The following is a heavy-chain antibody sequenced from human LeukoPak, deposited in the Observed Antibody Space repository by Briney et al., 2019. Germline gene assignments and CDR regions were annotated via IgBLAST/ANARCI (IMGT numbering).Heavy chain of an antibody. Sequence: GGSLRLSCTASGFTFDDYGMSWVRQAPGKGLEWVSGINSNGGSTGYADSVKGRFTISRDNAKNSLYLQMNSLRAEDTALYYCARTFYDISTGYYPTGYMDVWGKGTTVTVSS. CDR2: INSNGGST. V-gene: IGHV3-20*04. CDR1: GFTFDDYG. J-gene: IGHJ6*03. CDR3: ARTFYDISTGYYPTGYMDV. D-gene: IGHD3-9*01.